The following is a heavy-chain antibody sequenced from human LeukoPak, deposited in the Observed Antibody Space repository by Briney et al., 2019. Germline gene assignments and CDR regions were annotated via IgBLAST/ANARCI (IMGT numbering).Heavy chain of an antibody. D-gene: IGHD3-9*01. CDR3: ARVLPGEYYFDY. CDR2: INPSGGST. J-gene: IGHJ4*02. V-gene: IGHV1-46*01. CDR1: GDTFTNYY. Sequence: ASVKVSCKASGDTFTNYYMHWVRQAPGQGLEWMGVINPSGGSTTYAQKFRGRVTMTRDTSISTAYMELSRLRSDDTAVYYCARVLPGEYYFDYWGQGTLVTVSS.